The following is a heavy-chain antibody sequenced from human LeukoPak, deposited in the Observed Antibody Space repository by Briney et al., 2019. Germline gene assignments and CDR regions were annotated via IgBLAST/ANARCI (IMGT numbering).Heavy chain of an antibody. D-gene: IGHD3-3*01. J-gene: IGHJ5*02. Sequence: SVKVSCKASGYTSTNYGISWVRQAPGQGLEWMGWISIYNGNTDYAQKLRGRVTMTTDTSTSTAYMELRSLRSDDTAVYYCARITYDFWSGYYMPDDPWGQGTLVTVSS. CDR2: ISIYNGNT. CDR3: ARITYDFWSGYYMPDDP. CDR1: GYTSTNYG. V-gene: IGHV1-18*01.